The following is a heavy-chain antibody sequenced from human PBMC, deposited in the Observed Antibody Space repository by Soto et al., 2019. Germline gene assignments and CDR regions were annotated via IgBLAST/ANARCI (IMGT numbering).Heavy chain of an antibody. CDR2: INAGNGNT. CDR3: ARDAAPLCGYCSSWLNAFDI. Sequence: ASVKVSCKASGYTFTSYAMHWVRRAPGQRLEWMGWINAGNGNTKYSQKFQGRVTITRDTSASTAYMELSSLRSEDTAVYYCARDAAPLCGYCSSWLNAFDIRGQGTTVIVSS. J-gene: IGHJ3*02. CDR1: GYTFTSYA. D-gene: IGHD6-13*01. V-gene: IGHV1-3*01.